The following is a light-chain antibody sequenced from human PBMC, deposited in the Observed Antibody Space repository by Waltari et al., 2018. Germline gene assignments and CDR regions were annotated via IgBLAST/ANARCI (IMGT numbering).Light chain of an antibody. Sequence: EIVMTQAPVTLSVSPGERATLFCRASQSVSSNLAWYQQKPGRGPRLLLYGASIRATGIPARFTGSGYGTEFTLTISRLQSEDFAVYFCQHYNNRPLTFGGGTKVEI. CDR3: QHYNNRPLT. CDR2: GAS. V-gene: IGKV3-15*01. CDR1: QSVSSN. J-gene: IGKJ4*01.